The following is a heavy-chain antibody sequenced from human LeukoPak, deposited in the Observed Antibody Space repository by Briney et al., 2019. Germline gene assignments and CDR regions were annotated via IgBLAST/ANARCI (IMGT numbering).Heavy chain of an antibody. CDR1: GGSISSGGYS. D-gene: IGHD6-13*01. CDR2: IYHSGST. V-gene: IGHV4-30-2*01. J-gene: IGHJ4*02. Sequence: SQTLSLTCAVSGGSISSGGYSWSWIRQPPGKGLEWIGYIYHSGSTYYNPSLKSRVTISVDRSKNQFSLRLSSVTAADTAVYYCVRLRSGWYYFDYWGQGALVTVSA. CDR3: VRLRSGWYYFDY.